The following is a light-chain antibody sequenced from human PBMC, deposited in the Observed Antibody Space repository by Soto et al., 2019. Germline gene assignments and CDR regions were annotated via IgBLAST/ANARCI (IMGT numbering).Light chain of an antibody. J-gene: IGKJ4*01. CDR1: QSVGSY. V-gene: IGKV3-11*01. CDR3: QQRSNWHSLT. Sequence: EILFIQSPATLSLSPGERATLSCRASQSVGSYLAWYQHKPGQAPRLIISDASNRANGIPARFSGSGSETDFTLTISSLEPEDSAVYYCQQRSNWHSLTFGGGTKVDIK. CDR2: DAS.